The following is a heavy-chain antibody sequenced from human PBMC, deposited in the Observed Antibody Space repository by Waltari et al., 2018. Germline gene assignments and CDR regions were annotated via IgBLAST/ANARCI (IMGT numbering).Heavy chain of an antibody. Sequence: QVQLVQSGAEVKKPGSSVKVSCKASGGTFSSYTISWVRQAPGQGLEWMGRFIPILSIANDAQKFQGRVKITADKSTSTAYMELSSLRSEDTAVYYCAKDNTYYYDSSGYLGFDPWGQGTLVTVSS. CDR1: GGTFSSYT. CDR3: AKDNTYYYDSSGYLGFDP. J-gene: IGHJ5*02. CDR2: FIPILSIA. D-gene: IGHD3-22*01. V-gene: IGHV1-69*08.